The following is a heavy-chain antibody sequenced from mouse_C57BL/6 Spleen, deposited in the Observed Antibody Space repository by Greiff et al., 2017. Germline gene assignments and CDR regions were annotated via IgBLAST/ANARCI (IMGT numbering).Heavy chain of an antibody. J-gene: IGHJ4*01. V-gene: IGHV5-4*01. CDR2: ISDGGSYT. CDR1: GFTFSSYA. Sequence: EVQLVESGGGLVKPGGSLKLSCAASGFTFSSYAMSWVRQTPEKRLEWVATISDGGSYTYYPDNVKGRFTISRDNAKNNLYLQMSHLKSEDTAMYYCARDRGSSYPYAMDYWGQGTSVTVSS. CDR3: ARDRGSSYPYAMDY. D-gene: IGHD1-1*01.